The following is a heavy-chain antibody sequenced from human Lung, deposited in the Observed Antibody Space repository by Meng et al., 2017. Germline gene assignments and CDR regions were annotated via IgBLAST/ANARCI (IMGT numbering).Heavy chain of an antibody. CDR2: ISCYNGDT. J-gene: IGHJ4*02. CDR3: ARDPSNTSGRYAYFDY. V-gene: IGHV1-18*01. Sequence: QGQLVQAGAEVKKPGASVKVSCKASGYTFTHHGISWIRQAPGQGLEWMGWISCYNGDTNYAQNLQGRVTMTIDKSTSTAYMDLRSLRSDDTAVYYCARDPSNTSGRYAYFDYWGQGTLVTVSS. CDR1: GYTFTHHG. D-gene: IGHD6-19*01.